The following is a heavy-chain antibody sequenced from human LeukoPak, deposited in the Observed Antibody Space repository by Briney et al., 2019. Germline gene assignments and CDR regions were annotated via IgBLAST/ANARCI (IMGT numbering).Heavy chain of an antibody. Sequence: PSETLSLTCAVYGVSFSDYYWSWIRQPPGKGLEWIGYIYYSGSTNYNPSLKSRVTISVDTSKNQFSLKLSSVTAADTAVYYCARVYGSGYDFRGAFDIWGQGTMVTVSS. CDR3: ARVYGSGYDFRGAFDI. CDR2: IYYSGST. D-gene: IGHD5-12*01. J-gene: IGHJ3*02. V-gene: IGHV4-59*01. CDR1: GVSFSDYY.